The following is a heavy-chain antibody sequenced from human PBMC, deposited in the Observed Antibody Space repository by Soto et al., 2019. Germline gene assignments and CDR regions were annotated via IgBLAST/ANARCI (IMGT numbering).Heavy chain of an antibody. Sequence: EVQLVESGGGLVQPGRSLRLSCAASGFTFDDYAMHWVRQAPGKGLEWVSGISWNSGSIGYADSVKGRFTISRDNAKNSLYLQMNSLRAEDTALYYCAKEFLWFGELLSNAFDIWGQGTMVTVSS. J-gene: IGHJ3*02. D-gene: IGHD3-10*01. CDR3: AKEFLWFGELLSNAFDI. V-gene: IGHV3-9*01. CDR1: GFTFDDYA. CDR2: ISWNSGSI.